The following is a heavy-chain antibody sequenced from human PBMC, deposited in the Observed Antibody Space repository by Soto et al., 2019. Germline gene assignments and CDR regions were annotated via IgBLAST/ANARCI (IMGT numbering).Heavy chain of an antibody. CDR1: GYTFTSYG. J-gene: IGHJ5*02. CDR2: ISAYNGNT. Sequence: ASVKVSCKASGYTFTSYGISWVRQAPGQGLEWMGWISAYNGNTNYAQKLQGRVTMTTDTSTSTAYMELWSLRSDDTAVYYCARIIVVVPAAIVTLDPWGQGTLVTVSS. V-gene: IGHV1-18*01. D-gene: IGHD2-2*02. CDR3: ARIIVVVPAAIVTLDP.